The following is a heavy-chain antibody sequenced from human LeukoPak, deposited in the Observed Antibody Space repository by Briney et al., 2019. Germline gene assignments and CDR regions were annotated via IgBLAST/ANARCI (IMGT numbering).Heavy chain of an antibody. CDR1: GFTFSSYG. Sequence: GGSLRLSCAASGFTFSSYGMSWVRQAPGKGLEWVSAISGSGGSTYYADSVKGRFTISRDNSKNTLYLQMNSLRAEDTAVYYCARDQSYYDILTGSSYMDVWGKGTTVTISS. CDR2: ISGSGGST. V-gene: IGHV3-23*01. D-gene: IGHD3-9*01. J-gene: IGHJ6*03. CDR3: ARDQSYYDILTGSSYMDV.